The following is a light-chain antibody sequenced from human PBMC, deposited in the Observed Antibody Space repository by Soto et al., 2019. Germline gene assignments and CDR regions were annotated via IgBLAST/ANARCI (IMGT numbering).Light chain of an antibody. J-gene: IGKJ5*01. CDR1: QYINTY. CDR2: AAS. V-gene: IGKV1-39*01. CDR3: QQYNTYAT. Sequence: DIQMTQSPSSLSASVGDIVTITCRASQYINTYLNWYQQKPGKAPKLLIYAASSLQSGVPSRFSGSGSGSEFNFTITGLQPDDFATYFCQQYNTYATFGQETRLEIK.